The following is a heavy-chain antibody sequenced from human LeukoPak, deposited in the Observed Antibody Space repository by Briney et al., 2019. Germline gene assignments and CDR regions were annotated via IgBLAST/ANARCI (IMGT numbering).Heavy chain of an antibody. CDR3: TRDSSYSSGWYPYYFDY. Sequence: GGSLRLSCTASGFTFGDYAMSWVRQAPGKGLEWVGFIRSKAYGGTTEYAASVKGRFTISRDDSKSIAYLQMNSPKTEDTAVYYCTRDSSYSSGWYPYYFDYWGQGTLVTVSS. D-gene: IGHD6-19*01. CDR1: GFTFGDYA. J-gene: IGHJ4*02. CDR2: IRSKAYGGTT. V-gene: IGHV3-49*04.